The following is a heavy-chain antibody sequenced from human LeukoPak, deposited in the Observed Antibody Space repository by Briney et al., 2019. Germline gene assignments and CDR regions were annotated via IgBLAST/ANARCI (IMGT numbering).Heavy chain of an antibody. CDR3: ARGRSPVRPNAFDI. CDR2: ISYDGSNK. D-gene: IGHD2-15*01. V-gene: IGHV3-30*03. Sequence: GGSLRLSCAASGFTFSSYGMHWVRQAPGKGLEWVAVISYDGSNKYYADSVKGRFTISRDNSKNTLYLQMNSLRAEDTAVYYCARGRSPVRPNAFDIWGQGTMVTVSS. CDR1: GFTFSSYG. J-gene: IGHJ3*02.